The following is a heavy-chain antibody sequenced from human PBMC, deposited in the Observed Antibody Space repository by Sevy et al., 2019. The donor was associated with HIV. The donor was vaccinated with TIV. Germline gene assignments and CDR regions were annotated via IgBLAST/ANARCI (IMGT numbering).Heavy chain of an antibody. CDR2: MNPDSGRR. V-gene: IGHV1-8*02. D-gene: IGHD6-13*01. J-gene: IGHJ6*02. CDR3: ARADLDSSTFFYYYGMDV. Sequence: ASVKVSCKASGYTFSGYDINWLRQATGQGLEWMGWMNPDSGRRGYAPKFQGRVTMTTNTSIDTAYMELRRLRSEDSAVYYCARADLDSSTFFYYYGMDVWGQGTTVTVSS. CDR1: GYTFSGYD.